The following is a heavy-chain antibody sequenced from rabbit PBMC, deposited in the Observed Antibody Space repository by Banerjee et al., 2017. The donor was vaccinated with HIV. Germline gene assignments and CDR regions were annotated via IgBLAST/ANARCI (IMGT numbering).Heavy chain of an antibody. V-gene: IGHV1S40*01. D-gene: IGHD4-1*01. J-gene: IGHJ4*01. CDR2: ISSGGYT. CDR1: GFSFSTSHY. Sequence: QSLEESGGDLVKPGASLTLTCTASGFSFSTSHYMCWVRQAPGKGLEWIGYISSGGYTSYASWAKGRFTISKTSSTTVTLQMSSLTAADTATYFCARDLAGVIGWNFNLWGPGTLVTVS. CDR3: ARDLAGVIGWNFNL.